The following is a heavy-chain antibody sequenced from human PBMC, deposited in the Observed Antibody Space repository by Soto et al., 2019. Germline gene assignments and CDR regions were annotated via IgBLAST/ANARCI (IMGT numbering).Heavy chain of an antibody. J-gene: IGHJ6*02. CDR3: ATDSATSYFGMDV. CDR2: VNDSEST. CDR1: GGSFTGNY. D-gene: IGHD1-26*01. V-gene: IGHV4-34*01. Sequence: PSETLSLTCAVYGGSFTGNYRSWIRQPPGRGLEWIGEVNDSESTNFNPSLKSRVTISVDTSKKQFTLKLTSVTAADTAVYYCATDSATSYFGMDVWGHGTTVTVSS.